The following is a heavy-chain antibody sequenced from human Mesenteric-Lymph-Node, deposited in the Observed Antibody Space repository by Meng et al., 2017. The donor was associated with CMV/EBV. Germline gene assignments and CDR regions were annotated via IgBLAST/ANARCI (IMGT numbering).Heavy chain of an antibody. CDR2: ISSSSSTI. CDR1: GFTSSSYS. Sequence: GGSLRPSCAASGFTSSSYSMNWVRQAPGKGLEWVSYISSSSSTIYYADSVKGRFTISRDNAKNSLYLQMNSLRAEDTAVYYCARRSYYGMDVWGQGTTVTVSS. V-gene: IGHV3-48*04. CDR3: ARRSYYGMDV. J-gene: IGHJ6*02.